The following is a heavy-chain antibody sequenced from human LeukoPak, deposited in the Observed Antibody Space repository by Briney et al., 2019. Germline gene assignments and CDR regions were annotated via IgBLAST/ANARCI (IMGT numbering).Heavy chain of an antibody. CDR2: ISGSNGNT. J-gene: IGHJ4*02. Sequence: ASVKVSCKASGYTFTSYGISWVRQAPGQGLEWMGWISGSNGNTNYAQKFQGRVSMTADTSTSTAYMELRSLRSDDTAVYYCARSGRGTYYYFDLWGQGTLVTVSS. CDR1: GYTFTSYG. V-gene: IGHV1-18*01. D-gene: IGHD1-26*01. CDR3: ARSGRGTYYYFDL.